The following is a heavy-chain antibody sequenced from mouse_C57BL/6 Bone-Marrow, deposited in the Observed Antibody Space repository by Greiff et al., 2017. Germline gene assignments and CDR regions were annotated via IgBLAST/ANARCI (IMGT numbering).Heavy chain of an antibody. V-gene: IGHV1-81*01. Sequence: QVQLQQSGAELARPGASVKLSCKASGYTFTSYGISWVKQRTGQGLEWIGEIYPRSGNTYYNEKFKGKATLTADKSSSTAYMGLRSLTSEDSAVYFCGRWWYYGSSLGFAYWGQGTLVTVSA. J-gene: IGHJ3*01. CDR3: GRWWYYGSSLGFAY. D-gene: IGHD1-1*01. CDR2: IYPRSGNT. CDR1: GYTFTSYG.